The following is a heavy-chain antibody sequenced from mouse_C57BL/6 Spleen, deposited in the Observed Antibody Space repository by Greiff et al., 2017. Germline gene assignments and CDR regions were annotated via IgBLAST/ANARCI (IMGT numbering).Heavy chain of an antibody. CDR1: GYTFTDYY. CDR2: INPNNGGT. CDR3: ARHSNYGMDY. J-gene: IGHJ4*01. Sequence: VQLQQSGPELVKPGASVKISCKASGYTFTDYYMNWVKQSHGKSLEWIGDINPNNGGTSYNQKFKGKATLTVDKSSSTAYMELRSLTSEDSAVYYCARHSNYGMDYWGQGTSVTVSS. V-gene: IGHV1-26*01. D-gene: IGHD2-5*01.